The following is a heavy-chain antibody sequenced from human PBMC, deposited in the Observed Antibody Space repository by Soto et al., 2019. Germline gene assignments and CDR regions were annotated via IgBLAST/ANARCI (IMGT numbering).Heavy chain of an antibody. CDR2: IYYSGST. Sequence: SETLSLTYTVSGGSISSYYGSWIRQPPGKGLEWIGYIYYSGSTNYNPSLKSRVTISVDTSKNQFSLKLSSVTAADTAVYYCARVGPDDAFDIWGQGTMVTVSS. V-gene: IGHV4-59*01. CDR1: GGSISSYY. J-gene: IGHJ3*02. CDR3: ARVGPDDAFDI.